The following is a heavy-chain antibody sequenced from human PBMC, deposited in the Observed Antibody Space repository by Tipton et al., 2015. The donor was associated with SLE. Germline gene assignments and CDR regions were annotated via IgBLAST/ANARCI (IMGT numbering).Heavy chain of an antibody. CDR3: AKYRGGTMLDV. Sequence: TLSLTCNVSGYSISSGYYWGWIRQFPGKGLEWIGSFYHSGSTYYNPSLKSRVTISVDTSKNQFSLKLSSVTAADTAVYCCAKYRGGTMLDVWGKGTTVTVSS. J-gene: IGHJ6*04. CDR2: FYHSGST. V-gene: IGHV4-38-2*02. CDR1: GYSISSGYY. D-gene: IGHD2-15*01.